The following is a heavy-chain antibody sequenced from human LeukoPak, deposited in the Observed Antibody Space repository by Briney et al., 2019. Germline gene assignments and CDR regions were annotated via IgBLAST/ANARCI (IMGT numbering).Heavy chain of an antibody. V-gene: IGHV1-69*05. CDR3: ARGDYKGIDAFDI. CDR2: IIPIFGTA. D-gene: IGHD4-11*01. CDR1: GGTFSSYA. Sequence: SVKVSCKASGGTFSSYAIRWVRQAPGQGLEWMGGIIPIFGTANYAQKFQGRVTITTDESTSTAYMELSSLRSEDTAVYYCARGDYKGIDAFDIWGQGTMVTVSS. J-gene: IGHJ3*02.